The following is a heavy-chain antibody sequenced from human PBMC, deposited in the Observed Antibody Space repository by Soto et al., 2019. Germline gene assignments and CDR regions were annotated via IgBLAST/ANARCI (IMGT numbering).Heavy chain of an antibody. CDR3: ARVKQWELLRYFDY. Sequence: ASVKVSCKASGYTFTGYAMHWVRQAPGQRLEWMGWINAGNGNTKYSQKFQGRVTITRDTSASTAYMELSSLRSEDTAVYYCARVKQWELLRYFDYWGQGTLVTVSS. J-gene: IGHJ4*02. CDR1: GYTFTGYA. D-gene: IGHD1-26*01. CDR2: INAGNGNT. V-gene: IGHV1-3*01.